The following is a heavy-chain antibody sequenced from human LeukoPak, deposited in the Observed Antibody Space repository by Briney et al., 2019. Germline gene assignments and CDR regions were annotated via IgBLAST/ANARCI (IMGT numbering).Heavy chain of an antibody. Sequence: GGSLRLSCAASGFTFDDYGMSWVRQTPGKGLEWVSLISVSSRRAHYADSVQGRFTISRDDSKNTLFLQMNSLRAEDTAVYYCARDLRYSGYDEIYYYYYYMDVWGKGTTVTVSS. CDR3: ARDLRYSGYDEIYYYYYYMDV. D-gene: IGHD5-12*01. V-gene: IGHV3-23*01. CDR1: GFTFDDYG. CDR2: ISVSSRRA. J-gene: IGHJ6*03.